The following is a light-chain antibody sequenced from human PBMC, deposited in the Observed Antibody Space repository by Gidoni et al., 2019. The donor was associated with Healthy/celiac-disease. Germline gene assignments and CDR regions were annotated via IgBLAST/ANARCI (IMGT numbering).Light chain of an antibody. Sequence: AIRITQSPSSLSASTGDRVTITCRASQGISSYLAWYQQKPGKAPKLLIYAASTLQSGVPSRFSGSGSGTDFTLTISCLQSEDFATYYCQQYYSYPLYTFGQGTKLGIK. CDR3: QQYYSYPLYT. CDR2: AAS. CDR1: QGISSY. J-gene: IGKJ2*01. V-gene: IGKV1-8*01.